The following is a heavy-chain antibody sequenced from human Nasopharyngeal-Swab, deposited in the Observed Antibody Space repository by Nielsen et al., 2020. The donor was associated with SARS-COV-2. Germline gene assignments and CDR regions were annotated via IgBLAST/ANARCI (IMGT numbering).Heavy chain of an antibody. V-gene: IGHV4-34*01. D-gene: IGHD6-13*01. CDR1: GGSFSGYY. J-gene: IGHJ3*02. CDR2: INHSGST. CDR3: ARDGTDAFDI. Sequence: SETLSLTCAVYGGSFSGYYWSWIRQPPGKGLEWIGEINHSGSTNYNPSLKSRVTISVDTSKNQFSLILSSVTAADTAVYYCARDGTDAFDIWGQGTMVTVSS.